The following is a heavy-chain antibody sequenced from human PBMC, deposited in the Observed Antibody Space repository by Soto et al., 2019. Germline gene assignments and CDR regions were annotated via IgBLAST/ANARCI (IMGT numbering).Heavy chain of an antibody. V-gene: IGHV4-4*07. D-gene: IGHD4-17*01. J-gene: IGHJ4*02. CDR2: IYTSGST. CDR1: SGSISSYY. CDR3: ASSSSFGDLVRYYFDY. Sequence: PSETLSLTCTVSSGSISSYYRSWIRQPAGKGLEWIGRIYTSGSTNYNPSLKSRVTMSVDTSKNQFSLKLSSVTAADTAVYYCASSSSFGDLVRYYFDYWGQGTLVTVSS.